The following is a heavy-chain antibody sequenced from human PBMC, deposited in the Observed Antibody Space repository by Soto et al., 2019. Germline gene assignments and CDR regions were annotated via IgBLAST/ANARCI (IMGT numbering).Heavy chain of an antibody. V-gene: IGHV3-11*01. CDR3: ARDPDNWNPNWFDP. J-gene: IGHJ5*02. CDR1: VVPFYDYY. D-gene: IGHD1-20*01. Sequence: GSLRLSCASSVVPFYDYYMSWIRQAPGKGLEWVSYINSSGSTIYYADSVKGRFTISRDNAKNSLYLQMNSLRAEDTAVYYCARDPDNWNPNWFDPWGQGTLVTVSS. CDR2: INSSGSTI.